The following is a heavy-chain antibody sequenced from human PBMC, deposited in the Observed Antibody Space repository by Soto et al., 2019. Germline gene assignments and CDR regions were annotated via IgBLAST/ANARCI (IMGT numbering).Heavy chain of an antibody. V-gene: IGHV4-59*01. CDR3: ARDLRYCTNGVCPNWFDP. CDR2: IYYSGST. CDR1: GGSISSYY. D-gene: IGHD2-8*01. Sequence: QVQLQESGPGLVKPSETLSLTCTVSGGSISSYYWSWIRQPPGKGLEWIGYIYYSGSTNYNPSLKSRATIAVDTSKNQFSLKLSSVTAADTAVYYCARDLRYCTNGVCPNWFDPWGQGTLVTVSS. J-gene: IGHJ5*02.